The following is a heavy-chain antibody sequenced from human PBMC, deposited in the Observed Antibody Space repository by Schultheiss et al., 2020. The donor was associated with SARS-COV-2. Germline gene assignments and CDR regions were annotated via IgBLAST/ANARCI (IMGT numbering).Heavy chain of an antibody. J-gene: IGHJ4*02. CDR2: IYYTGST. CDR3: ARHQAAAGILDY. CDR1: GGSSHSNY. D-gene: IGHD6-13*01. Sequence: SETLSLTCSVSGGSSHSNYWNWIRQPPGKGLEWIGYIYYTGSTYYNPSLKSRVTISVDTSKNQFSLKLSSVTAADTAVYYCARHQAAAGILDYWGQGTLVTVSS. V-gene: IGHV4-59*08.